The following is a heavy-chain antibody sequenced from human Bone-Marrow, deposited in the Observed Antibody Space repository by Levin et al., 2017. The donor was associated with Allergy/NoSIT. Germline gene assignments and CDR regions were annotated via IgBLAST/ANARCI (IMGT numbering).Heavy chain of an antibody. CDR3: VKDRGKDIVVVVAKT. V-gene: IGHV3-64D*06. CDR2: ISSNGGST. J-gene: IGHJ5*02. Sequence: GESLKISCSASGSTFSSYAMHWVRQAPGKGLEYVSAISSNGGSTYYADSVKGRFTISRDNSKNTLYLQMSSLRAEDTAVYYCVKDRGKDIVVVVAKTWGQGTLVTVSS. CDR1: GSTFSSYA. D-gene: IGHD2-15*01.